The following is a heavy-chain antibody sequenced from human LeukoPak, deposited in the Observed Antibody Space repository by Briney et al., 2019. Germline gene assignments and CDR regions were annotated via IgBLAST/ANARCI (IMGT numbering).Heavy chain of an antibody. V-gene: IGHV1-2*02. Sequence: ASVTVSYKVSLYIFTGYFLHWVRRAPGQGLEWMGGINPHSGDTNYAQKFQGRVTMTRDTSISTASMELTRLRSDDTAVYYCARLSDFSDSSGYPYYLDFWGQGTLVTVSS. CDR1: LYIFTGYF. J-gene: IGHJ4*02. D-gene: IGHD3-22*01. CDR2: INPHSGDT. CDR3: ARLSDFSDSSGYPYYLDF.